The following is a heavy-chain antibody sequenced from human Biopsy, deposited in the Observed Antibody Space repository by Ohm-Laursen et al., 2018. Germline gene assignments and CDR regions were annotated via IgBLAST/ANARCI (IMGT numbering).Heavy chain of an antibody. CDR1: GFTVDDYA. D-gene: IGHD3-22*01. Sequence: RSLRLSCTASGFTVDDYALHWVRQAPGKGLEWVSGISWNSGNIGYADSVKGRFTISRDNAKNSVYLQMNSLRAEDTAFYYCAKDLASGSGYYWYFDFWGRGTLVTVSS. V-gene: IGHV3-9*01. CDR3: AKDLASGSGYYWYFDF. J-gene: IGHJ2*01. CDR2: ISWNSGNI.